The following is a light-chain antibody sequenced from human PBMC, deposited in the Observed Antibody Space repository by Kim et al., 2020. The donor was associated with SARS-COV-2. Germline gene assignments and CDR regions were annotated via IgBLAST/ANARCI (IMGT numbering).Light chain of an antibody. CDR1: HIIFYTSKNNIF. V-gene: IGKV4-1*01. J-gene: IGKJ1*01. CDR2: WAS. Sequence: TINCTSTHIIFYTSKNNIFLTWYQQKPGQPPTLLIYWASTRDSGVPDRFSGSGSGTDFTLTISSLQAEDVAVYYCHQFYSTPQTFGQGTKVDIK. CDR3: HQFYSTPQT.